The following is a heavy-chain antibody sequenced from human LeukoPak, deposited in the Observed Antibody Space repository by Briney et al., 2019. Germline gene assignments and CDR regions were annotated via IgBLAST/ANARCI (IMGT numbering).Heavy chain of an antibody. CDR1: GYTFTSYD. CDR2: MNPNSGNT. CDR3: ARPSYCSSTSCYVNYCYMDV. V-gene: IGHV1-8*03. Sequence: ASVKVSCKASGYTFTSYDINWVRQATGQGLEWMGWMNPNSGNTGYAQKFQGRVTITRNTSIRTAYMELSSLRSEDTAVYYCARPSYCSSTSCYVNYCYMDVWGKGTTVTVSS. D-gene: IGHD2-2*01. J-gene: IGHJ6*03.